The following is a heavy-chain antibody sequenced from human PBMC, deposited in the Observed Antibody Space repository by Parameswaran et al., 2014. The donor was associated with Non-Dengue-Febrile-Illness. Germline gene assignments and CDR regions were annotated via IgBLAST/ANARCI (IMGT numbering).Heavy chain of an antibody. J-gene: IGHJ6*02. D-gene: IGHD3-22*01. CDR3: ARGSDYYDSSGYYYYYGMDV. Sequence: WIRQPPGKGLEWVSSISSSSSYIYYADSVKGRFTISRDNAKNSLYLQMNSLRAEDTAVYYCARGSDYYDSSGYYYYYGMDVWGQGTTVTVSS. CDR2: ISSSSSYI. V-gene: IGHV3-21*01.